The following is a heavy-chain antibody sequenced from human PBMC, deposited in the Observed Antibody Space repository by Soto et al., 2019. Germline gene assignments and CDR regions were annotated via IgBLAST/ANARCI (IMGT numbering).Heavy chain of an antibody. CDR2: IYYSGST. J-gene: IGHJ5*02. CDR1: GGSISSYY. CDR3: VRNLVVTPDSVWFVP. V-gene: IGHV4-59*01. D-gene: IGHD2-2*01. Sequence: SETLSLTCTVSGGSISSYYWSWIRQPPGKGLEWIGYIYYSGSTNYNPSLKSRVTISVDTSKNQFSLKLSSVTAADTAVYYCVRNLVVTPDSVWFVPWGQGTLVTVSS.